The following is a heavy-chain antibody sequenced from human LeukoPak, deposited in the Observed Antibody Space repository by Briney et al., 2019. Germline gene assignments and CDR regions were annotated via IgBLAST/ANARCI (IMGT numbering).Heavy chain of an antibody. V-gene: IGHV3-23*01. CDR3: AKGDCTNGVCYRAALDYFDY. CDR2: ISGSGGNT. D-gene: IGHD2-8*01. J-gene: IGHJ4*02. CDR1: GFTLRSYA. Sequence: GGSLKLSCAASGFTLRSYAMSWVRQAPGKGLEWVSAISGSGGNTYYADSVKGRFTISRDNSKNTVYLQMNSLRAEDTAVYYCAKGDCTNGVCYRAALDYFDYWGQGTLVTVSS.